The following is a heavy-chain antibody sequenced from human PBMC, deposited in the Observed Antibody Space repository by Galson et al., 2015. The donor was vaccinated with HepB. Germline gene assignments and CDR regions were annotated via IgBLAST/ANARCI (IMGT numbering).Heavy chain of an antibody. V-gene: IGHV3-30-3*01. CDR3: ARGYSGSYDY. Sequence: SLRLSCAASGFTFSSYAMHWVRQAPGKGLEWVAVISYDGSNKYYADSVKGRFTISRDNSKNTLYLQMNSLRAEDTAVYYCARGYSGSYDYWGQGTLVTVSS. CDR1: GFTFSSYA. J-gene: IGHJ4*02. D-gene: IGHD1-26*01. CDR2: ISYDGSNK.